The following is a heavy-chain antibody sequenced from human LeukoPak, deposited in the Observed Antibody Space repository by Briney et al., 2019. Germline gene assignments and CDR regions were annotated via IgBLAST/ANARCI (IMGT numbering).Heavy chain of an antibody. Sequence: SGGSLRLSCAASGFTFNSYAMAWVRQAPEKGLEWVSSITDSGISTYYADSVKGRFTMSRDNSKNTLYLQMNSLRAEDTAVYYCAKGSRGNYDYWGQGTLVTVSS. D-gene: IGHD1-26*01. J-gene: IGHJ4*02. CDR3: AKGSRGNYDY. CDR1: GFTFNSYA. CDR2: ITDSGIST. V-gene: IGHV3-23*01.